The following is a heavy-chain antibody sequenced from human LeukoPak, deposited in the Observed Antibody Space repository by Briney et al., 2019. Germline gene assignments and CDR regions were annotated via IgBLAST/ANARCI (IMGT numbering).Heavy chain of an antibody. CDR3: TRDSGTYNWLDP. CDR2: IDKKDNFYAT. D-gene: IGHD1-26*01. CDR1: GFTFSGSA. Sequence: GSLRLSCAASGFTFSGSAIHWVRQSSGKGLEWVGHIDKKDNFYATTSAASVTGRFTISRDDSKNTAYLQMNSLKTEDTALYYCTRDSGTYNWLDPWGRGTLVTVSS. V-gene: IGHV3-73*01. J-gene: IGHJ5*02.